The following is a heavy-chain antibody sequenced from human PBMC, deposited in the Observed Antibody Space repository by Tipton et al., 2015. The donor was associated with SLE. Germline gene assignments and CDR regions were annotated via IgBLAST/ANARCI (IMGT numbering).Heavy chain of an antibody. CDR1: GYDFTTYW. Sequence: VQLVQSGAEVKKPGDSLKISCKVSGYDFTTYWIGWVRQLPGKGLEWMGIIYPGDSDTRYSPSFQGQVTISADKSISTAYLQWSSLKASDTAMYYCARQLDLAGDIDYWGQGTLVTVSS. CDR2: IYPGDSDT. CDR3: ARQLDLAGDIDY. J-gene: IGHJ4*02. V-gene: IGHV5-51*01. D-gene: IGHD7-27*01.